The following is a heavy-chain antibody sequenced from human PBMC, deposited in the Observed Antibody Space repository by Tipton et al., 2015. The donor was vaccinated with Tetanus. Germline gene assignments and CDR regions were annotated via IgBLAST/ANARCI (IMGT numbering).Heavy chain of an antibody. Sequence: SLRLSCAASGFTFSSYSMNWVRQAPGKGLEWVSYVSAASAYKYSAESLRGRFTISRDNAKNSLYLQMNSLRVDDTAVYYRARESRHSSAWYGGSLDSWGPGTLVPVSS. CDR2: VSAASAYK. CDR3: ARESRHSSAWYGGSLDS. CDR1: GFTFSSYS. D-gene: IGHD6-19*01. J-gene: IGHJ4*02. V-gene: IGHV3-21*04.